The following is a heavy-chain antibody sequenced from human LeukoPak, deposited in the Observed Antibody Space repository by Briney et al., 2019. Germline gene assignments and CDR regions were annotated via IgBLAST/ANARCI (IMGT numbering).Heavy chain of an antibody. Sequence: PSETLSLTCTVSGGSISSYYWSWIRQPPGKGLEWIGYIYYSGSTNYNPSLKSRVTISVDTSKNQFSLKLSSVTAADTAVYYCARVLAVTPYYFDYWGQGTLVTVSS. D-gene: IGHD6-19*01. V-gene: IGHV4-59*08. CDR3: ARVLAVTPYYFDY. J-gene: IGHJ4*02. CDR1: GGSISSYY. CDR2: IYYSGST.